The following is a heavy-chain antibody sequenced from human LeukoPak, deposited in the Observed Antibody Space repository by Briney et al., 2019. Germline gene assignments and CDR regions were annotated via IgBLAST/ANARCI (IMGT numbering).Heavy chain of an antibody. CDR3: AKDRNIVVVTWSAFDI. D-gene: IGHD2-21*02. Sequence: GGSLRLSCAASGFTFSSYGMHWVRQTPGKGLEWVAVISYDGSNKYYADSVKGRFTISRDNSKNTLYLQMNSLRAEDTAVYYCAKDRNIVVVTWSAFDIWGQGTMVTVSS. CDR2: ISYDGSNK. V-gene: IGHV3-30*18. CDR1: GFTFSSYG. J-gene: IGHJ3*02.